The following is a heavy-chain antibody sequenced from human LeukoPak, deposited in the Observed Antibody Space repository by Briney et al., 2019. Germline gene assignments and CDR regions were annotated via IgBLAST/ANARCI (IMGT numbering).Heavy chain of an antibody. V-gene: IGHV4-38-2*02. J-gene: IGHJ5*02. Sequence: SETLSLTCAVSGYSISSGYYWGWIRQPPGKGLEWIGSTYHSGSTYYNPSLKSRVTISVDTSKNQFSLKLSSVTAADTAVYYCARDWTKGSWFDPWGQGTLVTVSS. D-gene: IGHD3/OR15-3a*01. CDR3: ARDWTKGSWFDP. CDR2: TYHSGST. CDR1: GYSISSGYY.